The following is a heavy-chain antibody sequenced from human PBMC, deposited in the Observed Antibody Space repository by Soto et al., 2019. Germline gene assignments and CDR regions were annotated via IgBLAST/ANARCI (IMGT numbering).Heavy chain of an antibody. J-gene: IGHJ5*02. CDR2: INAGNGNT. D-gene: IGHD3-9*01. CDR3: ARDSLRYFDWLLSVWFDP. CDR1: GESFTSDA. V-gene: IGHV1-3*01. Sequence: SADVSWEACGESFTSDAMHWVRQEPLQILEWMGWINAGNGNTKYSQKFQGRVTITRDTSASTAYMELSSLRSEDTAVYYCARDSLRYFDWLLSVWFDPWGQGNLVTVSS.